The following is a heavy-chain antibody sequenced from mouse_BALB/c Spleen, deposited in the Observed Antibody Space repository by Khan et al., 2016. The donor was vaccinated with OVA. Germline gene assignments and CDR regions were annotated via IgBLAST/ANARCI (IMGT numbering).Heavy chain of an antibody. V-gene: IGHV3-2*02. CDR2: ISYSGST. D-gene: IGHD1-2*01. Sequence: EGQREEKGPGLVKPSQSLSLTCTVTGYSITSGYGWNWIRQFPGNKLEWMGYISYSGSTNYNPSLKSRISITRDTSKNQFFLQLNSVTTEDTATYYCARTARIKYWGQGTTLTVSS. CDR3: ARTARIKY. J-gene: IGHJ2*01. CDR1: GYSITSGYG.